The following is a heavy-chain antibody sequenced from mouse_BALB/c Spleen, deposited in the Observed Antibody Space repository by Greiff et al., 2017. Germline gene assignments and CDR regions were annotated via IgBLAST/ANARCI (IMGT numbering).Heavy chain of an antibody. V-gene: IGHV5-6-4*01. CDR2: ISSGGSYT. CDR1: GFTFSSYT. Sequence: EVQRVESGGGLVKPGGSLKLSCAASGFTFSSYTMSWVRQTPEKRLEWVATISSGGSYTYYPDSVKGRFTISRDNAKNTLYLQMSSLKSEDTAMYYCTRGKDYDVWGAGTTVTVSS. CDR3: TRGKDYDV. J-gene: IGHJ1*01.